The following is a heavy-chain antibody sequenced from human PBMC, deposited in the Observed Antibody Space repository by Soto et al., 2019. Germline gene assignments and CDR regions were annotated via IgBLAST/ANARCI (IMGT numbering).Heavy chain of an antibody. V-gene: IGHV1-18*01. D-gene: IGHD6-13*01. CDR2: ISAYNGNI. J-gene: IGHJ4*02. CDR1: AYTFTNYG. Sequence: QVQLVQSGGEVKKHGASVKVSCKASAYTFTNYGISWVRQAPGQGLEWMGWISAYNGNINYAQKFRGRVTMTTDTSTSSAYLEVGRLRADGTAVQYCARSGSSWNLIEFDSWGPGALV. CDR3: ARSGSSWNLIEFDS.